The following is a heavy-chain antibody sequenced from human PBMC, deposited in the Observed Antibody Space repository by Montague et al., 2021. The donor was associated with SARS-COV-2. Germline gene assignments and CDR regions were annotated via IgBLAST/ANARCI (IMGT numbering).Heavy chain of an antibody. CDR3: ARAYCGGDCYFYWYFDL. Sequence: CAISGDSVSSYIATWNWIRQSPSRGLEWLGRTYYRSKWYNDYAVSVKRRVIINPATSNNRISLQLNSVTPEDTAVYYCARAYCGGDCYFYWYFDLWGRGTLVTVSS. CDR1: GDSVSSYIAT. V-gene: IGHV6-1*01. CDR2: TYYRSKWYN. D-gene: IGHD2-21*02. J-gene: IGHJ2*01.